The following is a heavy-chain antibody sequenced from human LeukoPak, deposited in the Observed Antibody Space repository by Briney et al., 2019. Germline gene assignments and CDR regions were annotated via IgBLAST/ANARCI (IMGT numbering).Heavy chain of an antibody. J-gene: IGHJ3*02. D-gene: IGHD2-2*01. CDR2: INTGATTI. Sequence: PGGSLRLSCAASGFTFSSHEMNWARQAPGKGLEWISHINTGATTIYYADSVKGRFTISRDNAKNSLYLQMNSLRAEDTAVYYCARGGYCSSTICYPRNAFDMWGQGTMVTVSS. V-gene: IGHV3-48*03. CDR3: ARGGYCSSTICYPRNAFDM. CDR1: GFTFSSHE.